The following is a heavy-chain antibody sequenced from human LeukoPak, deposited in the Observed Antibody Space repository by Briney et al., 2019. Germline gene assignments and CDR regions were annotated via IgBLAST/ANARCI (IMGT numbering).Heavy chain of an antibody. J-gene: IGHJ4*02. D-gene: IGHD1-26*01. Sequence: GGSLRLSCAASGFTFSSYAMHWVRQAPGKGLEWVAVISYDGSNKYYADSVKGRFTVSRDNSKNTLYLQMNSLRAEDTAVYYCAKDGQIVGATGFDYWGQGTLVTVSS. CDR3: AKDGQIVGATGFDY. CDR2: ISYDGSNK. V-gene: IGHV3-30*04. CDR1: GFTFSSYA.